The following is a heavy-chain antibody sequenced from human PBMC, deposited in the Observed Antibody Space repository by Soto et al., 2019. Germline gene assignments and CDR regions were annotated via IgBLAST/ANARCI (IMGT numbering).Heavy chain of an antibody. Sequence: EVQLVESGGALVQPGGSLKLSCAASAFTFSGSTMHWVRQASGKGLEWVGRMKSKANNYAAAYASSVKGRFTISRDDSKNTAYMQMNSQKTEDTAVYYGTYHYDSRGYSVHFDYWGQGTPVTVSS. D-gene: IGHD3-22*01. CDR2: MKSKANNYAA. J-gene: IGHJ4*02. CDR1: AFTFSGST. V-gene: IGHV3-73*01. CDR3: TYHYDSRGYSVHFDY.